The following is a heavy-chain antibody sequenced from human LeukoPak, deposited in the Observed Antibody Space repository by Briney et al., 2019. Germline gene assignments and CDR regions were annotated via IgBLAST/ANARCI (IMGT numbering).Heavy chain of an antibody. D-gene: IGHD2-2*01. J-gene: IGHJ4*02. CDR1: GFTFSSYG. V-gene: IGHV3-33*01. CDR2: IWNDGSNK. Sequence: GRSLRPSCAASGFTFSSYGTHWVSQAPGKGLEWVAVIWNDGSNKYYAASVKGRFTISRDNSKNTLYLQMNSLRAEDTAVYYCARSRGIVVPAAMFDYWGQGTLVTVSS. CDR3: ARSRGIVVPAAMFDY.